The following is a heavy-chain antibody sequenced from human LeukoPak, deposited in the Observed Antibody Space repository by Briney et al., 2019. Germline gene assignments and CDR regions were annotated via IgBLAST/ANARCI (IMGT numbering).Heavy chain of an antibody. CDR2: ISFDGNSK. V-gene: IGHV3-30-3*01. J-gene: IGHJ4*02. D-gene: IGHD3-22*01. CDR3: VRTNYYDTSGYYRAFDY. CDR1: GFTFNNYA. Sequence: PGGSLRLSCVASGFTFNNYAMHWVRQAPGKGLEWVAVISFDGNSKYYADSVKGRFTVSRDNSKNALYLEINSLRAEDTAIFYCVRTNYYDTSGYYRAFDYWGQGTLVTVSS.